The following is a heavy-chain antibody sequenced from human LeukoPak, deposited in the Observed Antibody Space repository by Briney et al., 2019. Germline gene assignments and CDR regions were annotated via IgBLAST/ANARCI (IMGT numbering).Heavy chain of an antibody. D-gene: IGHD1-26*01. V-gene: IGHV3-30*04. CDR2: ISPDGTNK. CDR1: GFSFSSYA. J-gene: IGHJ5*02. Sequence: PGRSLRLSCAASGFSFSSYAMHWVRQAPGKGLEWVAGISPDGTNKFYADSVKGRFTVSRANSKNTLYLQMDSLRAEDTAVYYRADENSIVASNWFVPWGQGTLVTVSS. CDR3: ADENSIVASNWFVP.